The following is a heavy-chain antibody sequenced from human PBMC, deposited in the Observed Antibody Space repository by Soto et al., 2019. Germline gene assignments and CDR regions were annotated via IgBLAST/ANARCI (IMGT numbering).Heavy chain of an antibody. V-gene: IGHV4-30-2*01. CDR2: IYHSGST. CDR1: GGSISSGGYS. CDR3: ARDRSGNNWFDP. Sequence: LSLTCAVSGGSISSGGYSWSWILQPPGKGLEWIGYIYHSGSTYYNPSLKSRVTISVDRSKNQFSLKLSSVTAADTAVYYCARDRSGNNWFDPWGQGTLVTVSS. D-gene: IGHD1-26*01. J-gene: IGHJ5*02.